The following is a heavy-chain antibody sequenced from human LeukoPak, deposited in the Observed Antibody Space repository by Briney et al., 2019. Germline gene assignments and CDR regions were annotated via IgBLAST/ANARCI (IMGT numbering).Heavy chain of an antibody. CDR3: ARADCSSTSCPPFDY. J-gene: IGHJ4*02. CDR2: ISSNGGST. V-gene: IGHV3-64*01. CDR1: GFTFSSYA. Sequence: PGGSPRLSCAASGFTFSSYAMHWVRQAPGKGLEYVSAISSNGGSTYYANSVKGRFTISRDNSKNTLYLQMGSLRAEDMAVYYCARADCSSTSCPPFDYWGQGTLVTVSS. D-gene: IGHD2-2*01.